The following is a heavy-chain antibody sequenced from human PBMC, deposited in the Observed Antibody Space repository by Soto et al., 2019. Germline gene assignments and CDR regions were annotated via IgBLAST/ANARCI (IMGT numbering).Heavy chain of an antibody. CDR2: IIPIFGTA. CDR3: AGGTVRDYYYGMDV. J-gene: IGHJ6*02. CDR1: GGTFSSYA. D-gene: IGHD4-4*01. Sequence: QVQLVQSGAEVKKPGSSVKVSCKASGGTFSSYAISWVRQAPGQGLEWMGGIIPIFGTANYAQKFQGRVTXXAXEXKSTAYMELSSLRSEDTAVYYWAGGTVRDYYYGMDVWGQGTTVTVSS. V-gene: IGHV1-69*12.